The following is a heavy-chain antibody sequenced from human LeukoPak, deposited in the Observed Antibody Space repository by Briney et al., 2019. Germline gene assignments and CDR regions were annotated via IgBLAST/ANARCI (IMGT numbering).Heavy chain of an antibody. V-gene: IGHV3-7*01. CDR3: ARRYSGYEWAFDI. J-gene: IGHJ3*02. Sequence: GGSLRLSCAASGFNFSTYWMTWVRQAPGKGLEWVANIKKDGSEKYYADSVQGRFTISRDNAKNSLCLQMNSLRAEDTALYYCARRYSGYEWAFDIWGQGTMVTVSS. CDR1: GFNFSTYW. CDR2: IKKDGSEK. D-gene: IGHD5-12*01.